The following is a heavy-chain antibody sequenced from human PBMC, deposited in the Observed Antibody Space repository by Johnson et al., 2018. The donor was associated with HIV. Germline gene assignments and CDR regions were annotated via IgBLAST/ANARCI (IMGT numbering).Heavy chain of an antibody. CDR1: GFTFRNYW. Sequence: VQLMESGGGVVQPGRYLRLSCAASGFTFRNYWMNWVRQAPGKGLEWVANIKQDGSETYYVESVKGRFTISRDNAKNSLYLQMNSLRVEDTAVYYCARISYNFWSDPDAFDIWGQGTIVTVSS. CDR3: ARISYNFWSDPDAFDI. J-gene: IGHJ3*02. D-gene: IGHD3-3*01. V-gene: IGHV3-7*01. CDR2: IKQDGSET.